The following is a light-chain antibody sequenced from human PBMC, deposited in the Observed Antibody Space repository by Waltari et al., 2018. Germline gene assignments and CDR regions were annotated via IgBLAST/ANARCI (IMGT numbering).Light chain of an antibody. Sequence: ELVLTQSPGSLSSSPGERVTLSCRPSQSVSRALAWYQQKPGQAPRLLTFGASNRATGIPDRFSGSGSETDFSLTISRLEPEDFAVYYCQHYVRLPATFGRGTKVEIK. J-gene: IGKJ1*01. V-gene: IGKV3-20*01. CDR3: QHYVRLPAT. CDR2: GAS. CDR1: QSVSRA.